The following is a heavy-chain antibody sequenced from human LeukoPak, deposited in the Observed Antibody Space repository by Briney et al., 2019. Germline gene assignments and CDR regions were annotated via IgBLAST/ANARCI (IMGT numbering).Heavy chain of an antibody. J-gene: IGHJ4*02. CDR3: AREDSYGSYYFDS. D-gene: IGHD5-18*01. V-gene: IGHV4-4*07. CDR2: IYPSGST. Sequence: PSETLSLTCTVTGDSIRSYYCSWIRQPAGKGLEWIGRIYPSGSTNYNPSLKSRVTMSVDTSKNHFSLTLTSVTAADTAIYYCAREDSYGSYYFDSWGRGTLVTVSS. CDR1: GDSIRSYY.